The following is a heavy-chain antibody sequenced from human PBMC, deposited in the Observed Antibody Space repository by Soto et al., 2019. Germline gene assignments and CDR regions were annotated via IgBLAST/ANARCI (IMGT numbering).Heavy chain of an antibody. J-gene: IGHJ3*02. Sequence: GGSLRLSCAASGFTFSSYGMHWVRQAPGKGLEWVAVISYDGSNKYYADSVKGRFTISRDNSKNTRYLQMNSLKAEDTAVYYCARDRDCSSTSCYNAFDMWGQGTMVTVSS. D-gene: IGHD2-2*02. V-gene: IGHV3-30*03. CDR2: ISYDGSNK. CDR3: ARDRDCSSTSCYNAFDM. CDR1: GFTFSSYG.